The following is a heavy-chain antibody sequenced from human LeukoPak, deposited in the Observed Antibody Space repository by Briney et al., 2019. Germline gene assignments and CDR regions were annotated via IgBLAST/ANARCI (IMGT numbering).Heavy chain of an antibody. CDR1: GFTFSGSA. Sequence: PGGSLRLSCAASGFTFSGSAMHWVRQAPGKGLEWVGRIRSKANTYATAYAASVKGRFTISRDDSENTAYLQMNSLKTEDTAVYYCARARGCYSGDCYADYWGQGTLVTVSS. V-gene: IGHV3-73*01. D-gene: IGHD2-21*02. J-gene: IGHJ4*02. CDR3: ARARGCYSGDCYADY. CDR2: IRSKANTYAT.